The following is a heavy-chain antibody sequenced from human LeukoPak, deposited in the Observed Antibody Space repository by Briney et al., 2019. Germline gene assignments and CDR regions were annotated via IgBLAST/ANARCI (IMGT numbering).Heavy chain of an antibody. V-gene: IGHV4-30-4*01. D-gene: IGHD5-12*01. CDR1: GSSISNDDYY. CDR2: IYCSGGT. CDR3: ARGVATSDYFDR. Sequence: PAQTLSLTCTVSGSSISNDDYYWSWIRQPPGKGLEWIGYIYCSGGTDYNPSLKSRVTISVDTSKNQFSLKMNSVTAADTAVYHCARGVATSDYFDRWGQGTLVTVSS. J-gene: IGHJ4*02.